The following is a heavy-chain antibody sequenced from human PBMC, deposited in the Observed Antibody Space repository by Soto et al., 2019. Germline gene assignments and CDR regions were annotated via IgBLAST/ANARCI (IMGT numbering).Heavy chain of an antibody. CDR2: SRNKANGYST. V-gene: IGHV3-72*01. Sequence: EVHLVESGGDLVQPGRSLRLSCVVSGFSFSDHFMDWVRQAPGKGLEWVGRSRNKANGYSTEYAASVKGRFTISRDESKISLYPQLNSLKTEDTAVYYCIRYGLYSGIHLCDYWGQGTLVTVSS. CDR1: GFSFSDHF. J-gene: IGHJ4*02. D-gene: IGHD1-26*01. CDR3: IRYGLYSGIHLCDY.